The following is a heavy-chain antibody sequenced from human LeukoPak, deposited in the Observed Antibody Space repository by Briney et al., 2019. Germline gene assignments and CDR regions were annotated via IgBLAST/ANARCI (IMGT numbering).Heavy chain of an antibody. Sequence: ASVKVSCKVSGYTLIEVSLNWVRQTPGKGLEWMGGFDREDDETIYAQKFQGRVTMTEDTSTDTAYMELSGLRSEDTAVYYCATGGPFSRSFAYWGQGTLVTVSS. V-gene: IGHV1-24*01. CDR1: GYTLIEVS. CDR3: ATGGPFSRSFAY. J-gene: IGHJ4*02. CDR2: FDREDDET. D-gene: IGHD3-10*01.